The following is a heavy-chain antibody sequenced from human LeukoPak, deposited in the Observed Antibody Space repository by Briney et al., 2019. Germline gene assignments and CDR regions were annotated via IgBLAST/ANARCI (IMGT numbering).Heavy chain of an antibody. D-gene: IGHD3-10*01. CDR1: GGTFSSYA. V-gene: IGHV1-69*06. CDR2: IIPIFGTA. J-gene: IGHJ6*03. CDR3: ARMAMVRGVIHYYYMDV. Sequence: ASVKVSCKASGGTFSSYAISWVRQAPGQGLEWMGGIIPIFGTANYAQKFQGRVTITADKSTSTAYMELSSLRSEDTAVYYCARMAMVRGVIHYYYMDVWGKGTTVTVSS.